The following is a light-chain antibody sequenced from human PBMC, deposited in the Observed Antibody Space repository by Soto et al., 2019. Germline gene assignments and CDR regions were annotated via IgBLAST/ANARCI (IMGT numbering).Light chain of an antibody. Sequence: TVLTQSPATLSLSPGERATLSCRASQSVGIKLAWYQQKPGQSPRLLIYDASNRATGIPARFSGSGSGTDFTLTISSLEPEDFAVYYCQQRSNWLTFGGGTKVEIK. V-gene: IGKV3-11*01. CDR3: QQRSNWLT. J-gene: IGKJ4*01. CDR1: QSVGIK. CDR2: DAS.